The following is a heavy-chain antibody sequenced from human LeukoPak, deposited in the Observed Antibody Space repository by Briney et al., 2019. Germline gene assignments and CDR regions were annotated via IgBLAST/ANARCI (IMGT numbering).Heavy chain of an antibody. D-gene: IGHD1-26*01. CDR2: ISAYNGNT. CDR3: ARDATPPDY. CDR1: GYTFTSYD. V-gene: IGHV1-18*01. J-gene: IGHJ4*02. Sequence: ASVRVSCKASGYTFTSYDINWVRQAPGQGLEWMGWISAYNGNTNYAQKLQGRVTMTTDTSTTTAYMELRSLRSDDTAVYYCARDATPPDYWGQGTLVTVSS.